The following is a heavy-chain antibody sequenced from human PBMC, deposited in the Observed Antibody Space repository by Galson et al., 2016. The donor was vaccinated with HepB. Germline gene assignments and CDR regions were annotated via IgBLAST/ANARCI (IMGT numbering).Heavy chain of an antibody. CDR3: ARFVGYGSGSDSPNYFDH. V-gene: IGHV3-11*03. CDR2: ITSTGRYT. J-gene: IGHJ4*02. Sequence: SLRLSCAASGFTFGDFYMSWIRQAPGKGLEWISYITSTGRYTNYPNSAKGRFTISRDNSKNSPYLQMTSLRVEDTAVYYCARFVGYGSGSDSPNYFDHWGQGTLVTVSS. D-gene: IGHD3-10*01. CDR1: GFTFGDFY.